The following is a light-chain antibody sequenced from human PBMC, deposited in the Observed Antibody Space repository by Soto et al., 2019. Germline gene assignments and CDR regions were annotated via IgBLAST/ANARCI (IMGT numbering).Light chain of an antibody. CDR3: QQYGGSST. Sequence: ETVLTQSPGTLSLSPGERATLSCRASQTVSSNYLAWYQQKPGQAPRLLIYGASSRATGIPDRFSGSGSGTDFTLTISRLEPEDFAVYFCQQYGGSSTFGGGTKVEIK. J-gene: IGKJ4*01. CDR1: QTVSSNY. V-gene: IGKV3-20*01. CDR2: GAS.